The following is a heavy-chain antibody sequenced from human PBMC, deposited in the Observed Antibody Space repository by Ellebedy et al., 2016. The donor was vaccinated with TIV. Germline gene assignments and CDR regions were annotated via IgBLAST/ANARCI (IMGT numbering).Heavy chain of an antibody. Sequence: MPSETLSLTCTVSGGSISPYYWSWIRQPPGKGLEWIGEINHSGSTNYNPSLKSRVTISVDTSKNQFSLKLSSVTAADTAVYYCARGPQYYYGSGYMDVWGQGTTVTVSS. J-gene: IGHJ6*02. CDR2: INHSGST. D-gene: IGHD3-10*01. CDR3: ARGPQYYYGSGYMDV. CDR1: GGSISPYY. V-gene: IGHV4-34*01.